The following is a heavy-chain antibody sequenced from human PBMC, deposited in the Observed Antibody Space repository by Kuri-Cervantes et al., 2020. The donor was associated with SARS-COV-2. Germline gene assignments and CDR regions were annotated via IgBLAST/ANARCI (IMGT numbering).Heavy chain of an antibody. V-gene: IGHV1-2*04. J-gene: IGHJ4*02. CDR1: GYTFTGYY. CDR3: ARVACTNGVCSYFDY. CDR2: INPNSGGT. D-gene: IGHD2-8*01. Sequence: ASVKVSCKASGYTFTGYYMHWVRQAPGQGLEWMGWINPNSGGTNYAQKFQGWVTMTRDTSISTAYMELSRLRSDDTAVYYCARVACTNGVCSYFDYWGQGTLVTVS.